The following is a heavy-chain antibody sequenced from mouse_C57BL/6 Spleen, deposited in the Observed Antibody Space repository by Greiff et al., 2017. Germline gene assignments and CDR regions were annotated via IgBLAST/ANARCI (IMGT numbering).Heavy chain of an antibody. CDR3: ARRYYGSSAWFAY. D-gene: IGHD1-1*01. J-gene: IGHJ3*01. CDR2: IYPGDGDT. V-gene: IGHV1-80*01. CDR1: GYAFSSYW. Sequence: VQLQQSGAELVKPGASVKISCKASGYAFSSYWMNWVKQRPGKGLEWIGQIYPGDGDTNYNGKFKGKATLTADNSSSTAYMQLSSLTSEDSAVYCCARRYYGSSAWFAYWGQGTLVTVSA.